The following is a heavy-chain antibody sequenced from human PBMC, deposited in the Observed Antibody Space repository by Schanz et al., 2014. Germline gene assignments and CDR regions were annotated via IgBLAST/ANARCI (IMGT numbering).Heavy chain of an antibody. Sequence: VQLVESGGDVVQPGRSLRLSCAASGFTFSSYGMHWVRQAPGKGLEWVSRINSDGSTTIYADSVKGRFTISRDNAKNTLYLQMNSLRAEDTAVYYCARPLGPNYYYYGLDVWGQGTTVTVSS. J-gene: IGHJ6*02. CDR3: ARPLGPNYYYYGLDV. V-gene: IGHV3-74*02. CDR1: GFTFSSYG. CDR2: INSDGSTT.